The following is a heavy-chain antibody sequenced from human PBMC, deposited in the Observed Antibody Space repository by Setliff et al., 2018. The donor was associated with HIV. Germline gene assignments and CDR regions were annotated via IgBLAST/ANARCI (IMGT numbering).Heavy chain of an antibody. V-gene: IGHV1-69*05. Sequence: ASVKVSCKASGGTFSSYAISWVRQAPGQGLEWMGGIIPIFGTANYAQKFQGRVTITTDESTSTAYMELSSLRSEDTAVYYCAKSRNYGVVDYWGQGTLVTVSS. CDR3: AKSRNYGVVDY. J-gene: IGHJ4*02. D-gene: IGHD1-7*01. CDR2: IIPIFGTA. CDR1: GGTFSSYA.